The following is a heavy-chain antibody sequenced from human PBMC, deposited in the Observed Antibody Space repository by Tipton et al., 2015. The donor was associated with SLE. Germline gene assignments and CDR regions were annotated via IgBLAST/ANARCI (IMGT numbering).Heavy chain of an antibody. V-gene: IGHV3-48*03. CDR3: AKSWYDILTGYRNWFDH. D-gene: IGHD3-9*01. Sequence: SLRLSCAASGFTFSSYEMNWVRQAPGKGLEWISYIDSRGATTYYGDSVKGRFTISRDNSKNSVHLQMNSLRGEDTAVYYCAKSWYDILTGYRNWFDHWGQGTLVTVSS. CDR2: IDSRGATT. CDR1: GFTFSSYE. J-gene: IGHJ5*02.